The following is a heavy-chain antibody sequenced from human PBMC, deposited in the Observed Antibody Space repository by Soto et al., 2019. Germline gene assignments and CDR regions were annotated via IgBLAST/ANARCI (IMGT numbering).Heavy chain of an antibody. CDR2: IYHSGST. CDR3: AVTPTPGRPYYYGMDV. V-gene: IGHV4-30-2*01. J-gene: IGHJ6*02. CDR1: GGSISSGGYS. Sequence: SETLSLTCAVSGGSISSGGYSWSWIRQPPGKGLEWIGYIYHSGSTYYNPSLKSRVTISVDRSKNQFSLKLSSVTAADTAVYYCAVTPTPGRPYYYGMDVWGQGTTVTVSS. D-gene: IGHD2-21*02.